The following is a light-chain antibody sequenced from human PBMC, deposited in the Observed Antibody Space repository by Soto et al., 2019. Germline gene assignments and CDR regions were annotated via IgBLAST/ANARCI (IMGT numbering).Light chain of an antibody. CDR1: QSVNNY. CDR2: DAY. CDR3: QQRISWPLT. J-gene: IGKJ4*01. V-gene: IGKV3-11*01. Sequence: IVLTQSPATLPLSPGERATLSCRASQSVNNYLAWYQQRPGQAPRLLIYDAYNRATGIPARFSGSGSGTDFTLTISSLEPEDFAVYYCQQRISWPLTFGGGTKVEIK.